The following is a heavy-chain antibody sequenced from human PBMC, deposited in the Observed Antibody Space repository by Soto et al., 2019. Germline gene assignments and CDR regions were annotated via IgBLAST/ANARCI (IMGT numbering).Heavy chain of an antibody. D-gene: IGHD3-3*01. Sequence: QVQLQESGPGLVKPSQTLSLTCTVSGGSISSGDDYWSGIRQHPGKGLEWIGYIYYSGSNYYNPSLKGRVTISVDTSKNQFSLKLSSVTAADTAVYYCARWWSGSRQGFDPWGQGTLVTVSS. J-gene: IGHJ5*02. V-gene: IGHV4-31*03. CDR3: ARWWSGSRQGFDP. CDR1: GGSISSGDDY. CDR2: IYYSGSN.